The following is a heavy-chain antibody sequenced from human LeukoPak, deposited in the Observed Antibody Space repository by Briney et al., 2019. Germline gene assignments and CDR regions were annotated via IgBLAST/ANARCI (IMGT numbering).Heavy chain of an antibody. CDR3: ARCDYIWGNYRYRPILYFDL. Sequence: ASVKVSCKSSGYIFTNYGISWVRQAPGQGLEWMGWISGYDGNRNYAQRFQDRVIMTTDASTNTAYMELRSLTSDDTAIYYCARCDYIWGNYRYRPILYFDLWGQGTLVTVSS. J-gene: IGHJ4*02. D-gene: IGHD3-16*02. CDR2: ISGYDGNR. CDR1: GYIFTNYG. V-gene: IGHV1-18*01.